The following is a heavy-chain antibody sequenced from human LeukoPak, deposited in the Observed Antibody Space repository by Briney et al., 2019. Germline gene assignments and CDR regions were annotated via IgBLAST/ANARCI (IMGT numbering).Heavy chain of an antibody. CDR2: ISSSGSTI. CDR3: ARDGADYDFWSGYLGRPYPHNWFDP. CDR1: GFTFSSYA. D-gene: IGHD3-3*01. Sequence: GGSLRLSCAASGFTFSSYAMHWVRQAPGKGLEWVSYISSSGSTIYYADSVKGRFTISRDNAKNSLYLQMNSLRAEDTAVYYCARDGADYDFWSGYLGRPYPHNWFDPWGQGTLVTVSS. J-gene: IGHJ5*02. V-gene: IGHV3-48*04.